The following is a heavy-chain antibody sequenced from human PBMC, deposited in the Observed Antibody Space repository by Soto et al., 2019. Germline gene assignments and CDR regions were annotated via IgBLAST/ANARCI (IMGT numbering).Heavy chain of an antibody. J-gene: IGHJ4*01. D-gene: IGHD6-19*01. CDR3: AKEVAVAGDLDY. V-gene: IGHV3-30*18. Sequence: QVRLVESGGGVVQPGRSLRLPCVASGFRFSSYGIHWVRQAPGKGLEWVGVISSDGKTTYYADSVKGRFTISRDNSKNTLYLQMDSLRPEDTAVYYCAKEVAVAGDLDYWGHGTLVTVSS. CDR1: GFRFSSYG. CDR2: ISSDGKTT.